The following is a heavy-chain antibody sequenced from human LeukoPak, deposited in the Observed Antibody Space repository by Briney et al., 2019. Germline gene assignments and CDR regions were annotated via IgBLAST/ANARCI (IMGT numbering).Heavy chain of an antibody. D-gene: IGHD7-27*01. CDR2: IHYTGAT. V-gene: IGHV4-34*01. J-gene: IGHJ2*01. CDR1: VGTFRVYY. CDR3: ARGVLGPYYFDL. Sequence: SETLSLTCAVYVGTFRVYYWSWLRQPPGKGLEWIGEIHYTGATNYKPSLKSRVTISGDPSKNQVSLRVSSVTAADTAVYYCARGVLGPYYFDLWGRGTLVTVSS.